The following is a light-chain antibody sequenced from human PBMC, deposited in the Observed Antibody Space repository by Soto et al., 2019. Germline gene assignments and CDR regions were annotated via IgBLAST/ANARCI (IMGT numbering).Light chain of an antibody. CDR1: QDISNF. CDR2: AAS. V-gene: IGKV1-17*03. J-gene: IGKJ3*01. Sequence: DIQMTQSPSAMSASVGDRVTITCRARQDISNFLAWFQQKPGKVPKRLIYAASNLQNGVPSRFSGGGYGTEFTLTISTLQPEDFATYYCLQHNTYPFTFGPVTKVDIK. CDR3: LQHNTYPFT.